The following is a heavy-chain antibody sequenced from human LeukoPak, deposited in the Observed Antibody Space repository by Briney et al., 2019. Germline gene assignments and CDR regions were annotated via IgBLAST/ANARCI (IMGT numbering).Heavy chain of an antibody. J-gene: IGHJ6*03. CDR3: AKGPQHRYSSGWYHYYYMDV. CDR1: GFVFEDYA. V-gene: IGHV3-43D*03. D-gene: IGHD6-19*01. CDR2: ITWDSEST. Sequence: GGSPRLSCAASGFVFEDYAMHWVRQVPGKGLEWVSLITWDSESTYYADSVKGRFSISRDNSKNALYLQMNSLRAEDTALYYCAKGPQHRYSSGWYHYYYMDVWGKGTTVTVSS.